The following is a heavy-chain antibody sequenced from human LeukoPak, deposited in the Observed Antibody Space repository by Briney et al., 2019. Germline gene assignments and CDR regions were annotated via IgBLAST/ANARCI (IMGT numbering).Heavy chain of an antibody. CDR2: IRYDGSNK. CDR1: GFTFSHFG. J-gene: IGHJ4*02. Sequence: GGSLRLSCEASGFTFSHFGMHWVRQAPGKGLEWVAFIRYDGSNKYYADSVKGRFTISRDNSKNTLYLQMNSLRAEDTAVYYCAKDISGYDRDPDYWGQGTLVTVSS. CDR3: AKDISGYDRDPDY. D-gene: IGHD5-12*01. V-gene: IGHV3-30*02.